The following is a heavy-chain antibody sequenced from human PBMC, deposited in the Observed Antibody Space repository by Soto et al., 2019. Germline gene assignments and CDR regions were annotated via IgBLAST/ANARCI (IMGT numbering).Heavy chain of an antibody. D-gene: IGHD4-17*01. CDR1: GFTFSIDA. CDR3: ATGRETTSIFDY. CDR2: IRGSGDFT. J-gene: IGHJ4*02. V-gene: IGHV3-23*01. Sequence: EVHLLESGGGLVQPGGSLRLSCVASGFTFSIDAMSWVRQAPGKGLEWVSLIRGSGDFTEYAGSVKGRFTISRDNSKNTVSLQMNSLRADDTAVYYCATGRETTSIFDYWGQGILVTVSS.